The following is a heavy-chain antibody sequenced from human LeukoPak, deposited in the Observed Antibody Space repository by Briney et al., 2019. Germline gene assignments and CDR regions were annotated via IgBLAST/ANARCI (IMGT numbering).Heavy chain of an antibody. CDR3: ARGVFPRY. CDR1: GGSFSGYY. CDR2: INHSGST. J-gene: IGHJ4*02. D-gene: IGHD3-10*01. V-gene: IGHV4-34*01. Sequence: RPSETLSLTCAVYGGSFSGYYWSWIRQPPGKGLEWIGEINHSGSTNYNPSLKSRVTISVDTSKNQFSLKLSSVTAADTAVYYCARGVFPRYWGQGTLVTVSS.